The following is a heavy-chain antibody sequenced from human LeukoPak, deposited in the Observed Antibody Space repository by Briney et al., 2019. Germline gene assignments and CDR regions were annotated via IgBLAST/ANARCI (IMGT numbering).Heavy chain of an antibody. J-gene: IGHJ4*02. CDR3: GKGGRYCSSTSCPHVY. CDR2: ISGSGGST. Sequence: PGGSLRLSCAASGFTFSSYSMNWVCQAPGKGLEWVSAISGSGGSTYYADSVKGRFTISRDNSKNTLYLQMNSLRAEDTAVYYCGKGGRYCSSTSCPHVYWGQGTLVTVSS. D-gene: IGHD2-2*01. CDR1: GFTFSSYS. V-gene: IGHV3-23*01.